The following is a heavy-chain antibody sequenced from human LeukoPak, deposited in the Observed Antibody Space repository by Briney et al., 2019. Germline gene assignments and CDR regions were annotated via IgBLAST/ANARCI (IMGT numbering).Heavy chain of an antibody. J-gene: IGHJ4*02. CDR2: IYHSGST. Sequence: PSEXLSLTCAVSGYSISSGYYWGWIRQPPGKGLEWIGSIYHSGSTYYNPSLKRRVTISIDTSKNQFSLKLSSVTAADTAVYYCARHAYCSSTSCYPDFDYWGQGTLVTVSS. CDR1: GYSISSGYY. V-gene: IGHV4-38-2*01. CDR3: ARHAYCSSTSCYPDFDY. D-gene: IGHD2-2*01.